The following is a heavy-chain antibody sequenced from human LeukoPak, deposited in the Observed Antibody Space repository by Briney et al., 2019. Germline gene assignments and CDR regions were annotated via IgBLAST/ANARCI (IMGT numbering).Heavy chain of an antibody. D-gene: IGHD6-13*01. CDR2: ISAYNGNT. CDR1: GYTFTSYG. V-gene: IGHV1-18*01. J-gene: IGHJ5*02. CDR3: ARARIAAAGKWFDP. Sequence: GASVKVSCKASGYTFTSYGISWVRQAPGQGLEWMGWISAYNGNTNYAQKLQGRVTMTTDTSTSTAYMELRRLRSDDTAVYYCARARIAAAGKWFDPWGQGTLVTVSS.